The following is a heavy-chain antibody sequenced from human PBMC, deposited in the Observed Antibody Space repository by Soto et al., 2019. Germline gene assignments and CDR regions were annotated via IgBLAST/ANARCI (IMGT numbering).Heavy chain of an antibody. CDR3: ARDGLLGYFDY. V-gene: IGHV3-30-3*01. D-gene: IGHD2-15*01. CDR2: ISYDGSNK. CDR1: GFTFSSYA. Sequence: QVQLVESGGGVVQPGRSLRLSCAASGFTFSSYAMHWVRQAPGKGLGWVAVISYDGSNKYYADSVKGRFTISRDNSKNTLYLQMNSLRAEDTAVYYCARDGLLGYFDYWGQGTLVTVSS. J-gene: IGHJ4*02.